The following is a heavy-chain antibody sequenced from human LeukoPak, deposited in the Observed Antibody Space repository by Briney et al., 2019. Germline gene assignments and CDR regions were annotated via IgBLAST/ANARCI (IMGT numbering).Heavy chain of an antibody. CDR2: IYYSGST. D-gene: IGHD3-22*01. CDR3: ARLNDRADAFDI. CDR1: GGSISSYY. Sequence: PSETLSLTCTVSGGSISSYYWSWIRQPPGKGLEWIGYIYYSGSTNYNPSLKSRVTISVDTSKNLFSLKLSSVTAADTAVYYCARLNDRADAFDIWGQGTMVTVSS. V-gene: IGHV4-59*01. J-gene: IGHJ3*02.